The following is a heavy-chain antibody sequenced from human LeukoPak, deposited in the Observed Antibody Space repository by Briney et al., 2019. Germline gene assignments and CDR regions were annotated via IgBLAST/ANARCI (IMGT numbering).Heavy chain of an antibody. J-gene: IGHJ3*02. V-gene: IGHV4-59*07. CDR1: GGSISSYY. CDR3: ARHGAPISDDALDI. D-gene: IGHD1-26*01. Sequence: RPSDTLSLTCTVSGGSISSYYWSWIRQPPGKGLEWIGYIYYSGSTNYNPSLKSRVTISVDTSKNQFSLKLSSVTAADTAVYYCARHGAPISDDALDIWGQGTMVTVSS. CDR2: IYYSGST.